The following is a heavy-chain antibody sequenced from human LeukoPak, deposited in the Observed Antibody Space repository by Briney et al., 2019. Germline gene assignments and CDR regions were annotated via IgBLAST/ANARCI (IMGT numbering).Heavy chain of an antibody. J-gene: IGHJ4*02. D-gene: IGHD3-22*01. V-gene: IGHV3-7*01. Sequence: PGGSLRLSCAASGFTVSSNYMSWVRQAPGKGLEWVANIKQDGSEKYYVDSVKGRFTISRDNARNSLYLQMNSLRAEDTAVYYCARDNYDSSGPYYFDYWGQGTLVTVSS. CDR2: IKQDGSEK. CDR1: GFTVSSNY. CDR3: ARDNYDSSGPYYFDY.